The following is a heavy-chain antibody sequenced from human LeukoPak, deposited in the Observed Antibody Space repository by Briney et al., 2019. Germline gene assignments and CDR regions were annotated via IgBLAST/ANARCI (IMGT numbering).Heavy chain of an antibody. Sequence: GASVKVSCKTSGYTFTDYYMYWVRQAPGQGLEWMGIINPSAGSTSYAQKFQGRVTMTRDTSTSTVYMELSSLGSEDTAVYYCARGISMIVVENWFDPWGQGTLVTVSS. J-gene: IGHJ5*02. CDR2: INPSAGST. CDR3: ARGISMIVVENWFDP. D-gene: IGHD3-22*01. V-gene: IGHV1-46*03. CDR1: GYTFTDYY.